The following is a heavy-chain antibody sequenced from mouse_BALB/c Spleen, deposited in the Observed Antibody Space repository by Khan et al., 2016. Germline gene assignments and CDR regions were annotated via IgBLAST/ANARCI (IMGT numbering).Heavy chain of an antibody. J-gene: IGHJ2*01. Sequence: EVELVESGGGLVKPGGSLKLSCAASGFTFSSYAMSWVRQNPEKRLEWVASISSGNNTYYPDSVTGRLTISRDNARNILYLQMRRLRSEDTAMYYGTRGGIMVVEVFDYWGQGNTLTVSA. CDR2: ISSGNNT. V-gene: IGHV5-6-5*01. D-gene: IGHD1-1*02. CDR3: TRGGIMVVEVFDY. CDR1: GFTFSSYA.